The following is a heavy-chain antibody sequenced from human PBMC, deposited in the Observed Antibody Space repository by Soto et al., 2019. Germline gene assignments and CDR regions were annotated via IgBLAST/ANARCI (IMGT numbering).Heavy chain of an antibody. V-gene: IGHV4-34*01. Sequence: SETLSLTCAVYGGSFSGYYWSWIRQPPGKGLEWIGEINHSGSTNYNPSLKSRVTISVDTSKNQFSLKLSSVTAADTAVYYCARARITMVRGVIIKDYYYGMDVWGQGTTVTV. CDR1: GGSFSGYY. CDR3: ARARITMVRGVIIKDYYYGMDV. CDR2: INHSGST. J-gene: IGHJ6*02. D-gene: IGHD3-10*01.